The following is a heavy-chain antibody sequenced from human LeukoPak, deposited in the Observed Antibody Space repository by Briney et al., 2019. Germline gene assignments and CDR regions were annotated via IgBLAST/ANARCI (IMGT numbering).Heavy chain of an antibody. J-gene: IGHJ3*02. Sequence: SVKVSCKASGGTFSSYAISWVRQAPGQGLEWMGGIISIFGTANYAQKFQGRVTITADESTSTAYMELSSLRSEDTAVYYCARDRPLGVGEYGDAFDTWGQGTMVTVSS. CDR3: ARDRPLGVGEYGDAFDT. V-gene: IGHV1-69*13. CDR1: GGTFSSYA. CDR2: IISIFGTA. D-gene: IGHD2-8*02.